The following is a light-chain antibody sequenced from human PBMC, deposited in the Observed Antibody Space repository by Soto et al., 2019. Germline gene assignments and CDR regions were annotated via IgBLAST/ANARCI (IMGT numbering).Light chain of an antibody. J-gene: IGLJ1*01. CDR3: NSYTSSTTSYV. CDR1: SSDVGAYNY. Sequence: QSALTQPASVSGSPGQSITISCTGTSSDVGAYNYVSWYQQHPGKAPKLMIYDVSNRPSGVSNRFSGSKSGNTASLTISGLQAEDEADYYCNSYTSSTTSYVFGTGTKVTVL. CDR2: DVS. V-gene: IGLV2-14*01.